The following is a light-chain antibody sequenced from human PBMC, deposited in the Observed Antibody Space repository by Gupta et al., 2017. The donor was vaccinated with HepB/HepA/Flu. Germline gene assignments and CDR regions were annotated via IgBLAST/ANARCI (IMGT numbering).Light chain of an antibody. J-gene: IGLJ2*01. CDR3: AAWDDSLNGVL. V-gene: IGLV1-44*01. Sequence: QSVLTPPPSVSGTPGQRASIFCSGSSSNIGSNNVHWYKQLPDTAPKLIIYTNNQRTSGVPDRFSGSKSGTSASLAIGGLQAEDEAQYFCAAWDDSLNGVLFGGGTKLTVL. CDR2: TNN. CDR1: SSNIGSNN.